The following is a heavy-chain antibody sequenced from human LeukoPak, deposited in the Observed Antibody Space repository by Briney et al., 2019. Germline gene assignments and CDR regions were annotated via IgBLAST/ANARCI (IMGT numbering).Heavy chain of an antibody. CDR2: MNPNSGNT. J-gene: IGHJ6*03. CDR3: ARDRAYSSSFDYYYYYYMDV. V-gene: IGHV1-8*01. CDR1: GYTFTSYD. D-gene: IGHD6-6*01. Sequence: ASVKVSCKASGYTFTSYDINWVRQATGQGLEWMGWMNPNSGNTGYAQKFQGRVTMTRNTSISTAYMELRSLRSDDTAVYYCARDRAYSSSFDYYYYYYMDVWGKGTTVTVSS.